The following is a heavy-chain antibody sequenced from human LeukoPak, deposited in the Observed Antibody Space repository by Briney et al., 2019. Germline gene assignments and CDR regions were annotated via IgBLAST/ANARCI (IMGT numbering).Heavy chain of an antibody. CDR1: GFTFSSYG. D-gene: IGHD2/OR15-2a*01. Sequence: PGGSLRLSCAASGFTFSSYGMHWVRQAPGKGLEWVAVIWYDGSNKYYADSVKGRFTISRDNSKNTLYLQMSSLRAEDTAVYYCAKDLSQGRAAPDYWGQGTLVTVSS. CDR3: AKDLSQGRAAPDY. J-gene: IGHJ4*02. V-gene: IGHV3-33*06. CDR2: IWYDGSNK.